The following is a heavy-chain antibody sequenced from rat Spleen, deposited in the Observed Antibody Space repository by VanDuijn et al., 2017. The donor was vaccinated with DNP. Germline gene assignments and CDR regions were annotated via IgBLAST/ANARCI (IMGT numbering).Heavy chain of an antibody. CDR1: GSSITSNY. V-gene: IGHV3-1*01. Sequence: EVQLQESGSGLVKPSQSLSLTCSVTGSSITSNYWGWIRKFPGNKMEYVGHISYSGSTNYNPSLKSRISITRDTSKNLFFLHLNSVTEDTATYYCARWTRYFDYWGQGVMVTVSS. J-gene: IGHJ2*01. D-gene: IGHD1-7*01. CDR2: ISYSGST. CDR3: ARWTRYFDY.